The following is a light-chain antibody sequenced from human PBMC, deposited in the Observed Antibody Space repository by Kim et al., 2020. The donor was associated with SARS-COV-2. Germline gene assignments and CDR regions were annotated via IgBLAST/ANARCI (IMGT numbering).Light chain of an antibody. CDR3: QKYNSAPRG. CDR1: QGISNY. CDR2: AAS. V-gene: IGKV1-27*01. Sequence: ASVGDRVTITCRASQGISNYLAWYQQKPGKVPKLLIYAASTLQSGVPSRFSGSGSGTDFTLTISSLQPEDVATYYCQKYNSAPRGFGQGTRLEIK. J-gene: IGKJ5*01.